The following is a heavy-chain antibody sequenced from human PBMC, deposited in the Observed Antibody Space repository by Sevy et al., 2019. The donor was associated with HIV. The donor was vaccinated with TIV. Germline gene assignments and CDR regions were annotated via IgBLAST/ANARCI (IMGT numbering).Heavy chain of an antibody. V-gene: IGHV4-31*03. J-gene: IGHJ5*02. CDR1: GGSINSGDYY. Sequence: SETLSLTCTVSGGSINSGDYYWSWIRQHPEKGLEWIGYIFHTGSTYYNRSFKSRATISVDTSKNQFSLKLSLMTAADTDVYYCAREGTKGVWFDPWGQGTLVTVSS. CDR2: IFHTGST. CDR3: AREGTKGVWFDP. D-gene: IGHD3-16*01.